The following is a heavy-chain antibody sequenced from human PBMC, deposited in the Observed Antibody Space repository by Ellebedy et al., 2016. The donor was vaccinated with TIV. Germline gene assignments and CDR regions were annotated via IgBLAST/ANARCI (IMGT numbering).Heavy chain of an antibody. CDR2: INHSGST. Sequence: MPGGSLRLSCAVYGGSFSGYYWSWIRQPPGKVLEWLGEINHSGSTNYNPSLKSRVARSVDTSKKQFSLKLSSVTAADTAVYYCASGTANWFDPWGQGTLVTVSS. V-gene: IGHV4-34*01. CDR1: GGSFSGYY. D-gene: IGHD2-21*02. CDR3: ASGTANWFDP. J-gene: IGHJ5*02.